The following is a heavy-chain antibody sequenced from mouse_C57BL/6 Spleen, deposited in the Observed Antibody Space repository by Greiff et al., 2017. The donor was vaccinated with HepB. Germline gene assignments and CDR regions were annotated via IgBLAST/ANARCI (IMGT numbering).Heavy chain of an antibody. CDR2: IYPGDGDT. CDR1: GYAFSSSW. V-gene: IGHV1-82*01. D-gene: IGHD1-1*01. Sequence: QVQLQQSGPELVKPGASVKISCKASGYAFSSSWMNWVKQRPGKGLEWIGRIYPGDGDTNYNGKFKGKATLTADKSSSTAYMQLSSLTSEDSAVYFCARSAPYYGSRFDYWGQGTTLTVSS. J-gene: IGHJ2*01. CDR3: ARSAPYYGSRFDY.